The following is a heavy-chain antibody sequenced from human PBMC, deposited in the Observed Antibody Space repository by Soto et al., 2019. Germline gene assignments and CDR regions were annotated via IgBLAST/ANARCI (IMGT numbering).Heavy chain of an antibody. CDR1: GYNLTSYY. D-gene: IGHD1-20*01. V-gene: IGHV1-46*01. Sequence: ASVKVSCKAPGYNLTSYYMHWVRQAPGQGLEWMGIINPSGGSTNYAQKFQGRVTMTRDTSTSTVYMELSSLRSEVTAVYYCARGITLPTPLDYWGQGTLVTVSS. CDR3: ARGITLPTPLDY. J-gene: IGHJ4*02. CDR2: INPSGGST.